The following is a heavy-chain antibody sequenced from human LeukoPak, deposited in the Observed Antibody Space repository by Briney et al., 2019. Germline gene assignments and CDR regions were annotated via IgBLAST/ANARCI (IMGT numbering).Heavy chain of an antibody. J-gene: IGHJ4*02. CDR3: AGGPDIVGPTTYFDY. V-gene: IGHV3-23*01. CDR2: IGSGGTT. D-gene: IGHD1-26*01. CDR1: GFTFSNFA. Sequence: GGSLRLSCAASGFTFSNFAMSWVRQAPGKGVEWVSSIGSGGTTYYADSVKGRFTISRDNAKNSLYLQMNSLRAEDTAVYYCAGGPDIVGPTTYFDYWGQGTLVTVSS.